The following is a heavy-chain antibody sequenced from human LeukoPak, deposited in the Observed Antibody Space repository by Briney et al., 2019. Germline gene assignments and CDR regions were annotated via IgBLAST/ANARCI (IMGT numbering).Heavy chain of an antibody. CDR2: IKPDGSEK. J-gene: IGHJ4*02. CDR3: ARDKYGAYFDS. Sequence: PGGSLRLSCAASGFTFSSYWMDWVRQAPGKGLEWVANIKPDGSEKYYVDSVKGRFTISRDNAKNSLYLQMNSLRVEDTAVYCCARDKYGAYFDSWGQGTLVTVSS. CDR1: GFTFSSYW. D-gene: IGHD4-17*01. V-gene: IGHV3-7*04.